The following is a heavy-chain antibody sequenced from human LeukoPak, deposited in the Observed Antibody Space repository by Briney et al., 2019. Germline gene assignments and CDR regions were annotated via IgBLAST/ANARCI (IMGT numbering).Heavy chain of an antibody. CDR1: GFTVSSNY. J-gene: IGHJ3*02. CDR3: ARDVKGGYCSSTSCPRAFDI. V-gene: IGHV3-66*02. CDR2: IYSGGST. Sequence: PGGSLRLSCSASGFTVSSNYMSWVRQAPGKGLEWVSVIYSGGSTYYADSVKGRFTISRDNSKNTLYLQMNSLRAEDTAVYYCARDVKGGYCSSTSCPRAFDIWGQGTMVTVSS. D-gene: IGHD2-2*01.